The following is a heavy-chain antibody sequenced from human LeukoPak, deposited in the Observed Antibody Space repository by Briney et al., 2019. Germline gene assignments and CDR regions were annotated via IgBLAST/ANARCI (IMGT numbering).Heavy chain of an antibody. J-gene: IGHJ3*02. Sequence: SVKVSCKASGGTFSSYAISWVRQAPGQGLEWMGGIIPIFGTANYAQKFQGRVTITADESTSTAYMELSSLRSEDTAVYYFARPDTAMVNGDDAFDIWGQGTMATVSS. D-gene: IGHD5-18*01. CDR3: ARPDTAMVNGDDAFDI. V-gene: IGHV1-69*13. CDR2: IIPIFGTA. CDR1: GGTFSSYA.